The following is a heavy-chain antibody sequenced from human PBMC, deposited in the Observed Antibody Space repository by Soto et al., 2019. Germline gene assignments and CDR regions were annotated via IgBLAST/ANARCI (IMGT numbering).Heavy chain of an antibody. V-gene: IGHV4-34*01. J-gene: IGHJ6*02. CDR1: GGSFSGYY. D-gene: IGHD4-17*01. Sequence: SETLSLTCAVYGGSFSGYYWSWIRQPPGKGLEWIGEINHSGSTNYNPSLKSRVTISVDTSKNQFSLKLSSVTAADTAVYYCARGPLRCQHKGGVYYYGMDVWGQGTTVTVSS. CDR3: ARGPLRCQHKGGVYYYGMDV. CDR2: INHSGST.